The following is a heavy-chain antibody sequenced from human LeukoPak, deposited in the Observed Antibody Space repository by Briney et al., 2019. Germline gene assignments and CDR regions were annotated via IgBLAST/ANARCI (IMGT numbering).Heavy chain of an antibody. D-gene: IGHD3-22*01. J-gene: IGHJ6*03. V-gene: IGHV1-18*01. CDR3: ARVTYYDSSGYYYYYYYMDV. CDR1: GYTFTSYG. Sequence: GASVKVSCKASGYTFTSYGISWVRQAPGQGLEWMGWISAYNGNTNYAQKLQGRVTMTTDTSTSTAYMELRSLRSDDTAVYYCARVTYYDSSGYYYYYYYMDVWGKGTTVTVSS. CDR2: ISAYNGNT.